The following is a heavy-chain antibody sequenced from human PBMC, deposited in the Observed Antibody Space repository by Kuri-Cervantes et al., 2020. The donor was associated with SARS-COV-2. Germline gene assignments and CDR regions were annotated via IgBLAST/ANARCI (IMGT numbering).Heavy chain of an antibody. D-gene: IGHD3-16*01. CDR2: IYHSGST. J-gene: IGHJ5*02. CDR1: GYSISSGYY. V-gene: IGHV4-38-2*01. CDR3: ATGGQRFDP. Sequence: SQTLSLTCAVSGYSISSGYYWGWIRQPPGKGLEWIGSIYHSGSTYYNPSLKSRVTISVDTSKNQFSLKVSSVTAADTAVYYCATGGQRFDPWGQGTLVTVSS.